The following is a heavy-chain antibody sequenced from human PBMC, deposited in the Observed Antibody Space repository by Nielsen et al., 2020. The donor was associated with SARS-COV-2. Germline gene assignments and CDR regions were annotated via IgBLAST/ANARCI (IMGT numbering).Heavy chain of an antibody. CDR2: IYYSGST. CDR1: GGSISSYY. Sequence: SETLSLTCTVSGGSISSYYWSWIRQPPGKGLEWIGYIYYSGSTNYNPSLKSRLTISVDTSRNQFSLTLYSVTAADTAVYYCARRNKGPFDYWGQGTPVTVSS. CDR3: ARRNKGPFDY. J-gene: IGHJ4*02. V-gene: IGHV4-59*08.